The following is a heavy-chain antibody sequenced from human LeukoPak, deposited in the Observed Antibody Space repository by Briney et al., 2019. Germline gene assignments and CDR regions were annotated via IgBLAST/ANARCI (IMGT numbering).Heavy chain of an antibody. CDR2: INPSGGST. D-gene: IGHD3-10*01. CDR1: GYTFTSYY. CDR3: ARGPRITLVRGGQWYFYMDV. Sequence: AAVKVSCKASGYTFTSYYIHWVRQAPGQGLGWMGIINPSGGSTNYAQKFQGRVTMTRDTSTSTVYMELSSLRSDDTAVYYCARGPRITLVRGGQWYFYMDVWGKGTTVTVSS. V-gene: IGHV1-46*01. J-gene: IGHJ6*03.